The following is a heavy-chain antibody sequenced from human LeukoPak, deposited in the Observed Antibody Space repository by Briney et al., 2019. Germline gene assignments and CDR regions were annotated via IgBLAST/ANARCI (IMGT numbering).Heavy chain of an antibody. CDR1: GFTFSSYA. Sequence: GGSLRLSCAASGFTFSSYAMSWVRQAPGKGLEWVSAISGSGGSTYYADSVKGRFTISRDNSKNTLYLQINSLRAEDTAVYYCAKGSAIVVDSDAFDIWGQGTMVTVSS. D-gene: IGHD3-22*01. CDR2: ISGSGGST. J-gene: IGHJ3*02. CDR3: AKGSAIVVDSDAFDI. V-gene: IGHV3-23*01.